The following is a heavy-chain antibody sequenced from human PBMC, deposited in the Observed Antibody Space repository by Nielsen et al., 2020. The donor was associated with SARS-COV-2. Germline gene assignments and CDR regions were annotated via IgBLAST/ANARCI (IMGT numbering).Heavy chain of an antibody. D-gene: IGHD6-19*01. J-gene: IGHJ6*02. V-gene: IGHV4-59*13. CDR2: IYYSGST. Sequence: SETLSLTCTVSGGSISSYYWSWIRQPPGKGLEWIGYIYYSGSTNYNPSLKSRVTISVDTSKNQFSLKLSSVTAADTAVYYCAREGIAVAGNGPYYYYYGMDVWGQGTTVTVSS. CDR1: GGSISSYY. CDR3: AREGIAVAGNGPYYYYYGMDV.